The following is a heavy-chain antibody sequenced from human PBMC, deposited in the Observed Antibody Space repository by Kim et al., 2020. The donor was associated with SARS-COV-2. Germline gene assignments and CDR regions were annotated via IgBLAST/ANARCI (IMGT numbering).Heavy chain of an antibody. CDR3: ARGKRITMIVLDY. Sequence: YAQKCQGRVTMTRNISISTAYMELSSLRSEDTAVYYCARGKRITMIVLDYWGQGTLVTVSS. J-gene: IGHJ4*02. V-gene: IGHV1-8*01. D-gene: IGHD3-22*01.